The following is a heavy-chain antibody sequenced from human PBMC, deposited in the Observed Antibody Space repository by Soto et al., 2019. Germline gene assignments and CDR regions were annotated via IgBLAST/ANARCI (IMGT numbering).Heavy chain of an antibody. J-gene: IGHJ4*02. CDR2: ISYDGSNK. V-gene: IGHV3-30*18. CDR1: GFTFSSYG. Sequence: QVQLVESGGGVVQPGRSLRLSCAASGFTFSSYGMHWVRQAPGKGLEWVAVISYDGSNKYYADSVKGRFTISRDNSKNTLYLQMNSLRAEDTAVYYCAKLRLGCSSTSCSEVFDYWGQGTLVTVSS. CDR3: AKLRLGCSSTSCSEVFDY. D-gene: IGHD2-2*01.